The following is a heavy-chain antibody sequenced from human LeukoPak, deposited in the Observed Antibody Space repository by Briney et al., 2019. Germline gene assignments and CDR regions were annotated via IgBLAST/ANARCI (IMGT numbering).Heavy chain of an antibody. CDR2: IKEDGSEQ. V-gene: IGHV3-7*01. Sequence: PGGSLRLSCAASGFTFSNYWMGWLRQAPGKGLECVANIKEDGSEQYYVDSVKGRFTISRDNAKKSLYLQMNSLRAEDTAVYYCATTKSFDVWCGDAFYYLDFWGKGTLVTVSS. J-gene: IGHJ4*02. D-gene: IGHD3-3*01. CDR3: ATTKSFDVWCGDAFYYLDF. CDR1: GFTFSNYW.